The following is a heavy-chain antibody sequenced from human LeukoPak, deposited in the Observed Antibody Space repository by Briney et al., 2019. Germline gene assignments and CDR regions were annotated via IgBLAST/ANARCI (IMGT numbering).Heavy chain of an antibody. CDR1: GYSFTSYW. V-gene: IGHV5-51*01. CDR2: IYPGDSDT. J-gene: IGHJ4*02. CDR3: ARPRLYSSSWYWSYFDY. D-gene: IGHD6-13*01. Sequence: EPLKISCKGSGYSFTSYWIGWVRQMPGKGLEWMGIIYPGDSDTRYSPSFQGQVTISADRSISTAYLQWSSLKASDTAIYYCARPRLYSSSWYWSYFDYWGQGTLVTVSS.